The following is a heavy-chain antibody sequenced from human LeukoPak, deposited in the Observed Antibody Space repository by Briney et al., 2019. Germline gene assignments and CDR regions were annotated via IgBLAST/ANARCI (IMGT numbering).Heavy chain of an antibody. Sequence: ASVKVSCKASGYTFTSYGISWVRQAPGQGLEWMGWISAYNGNTNYAQKLQGRVTMTTDTSTSTAYMELRSLRSDDTAVYYCARDCGGGSCYPGLHFDYWGQGTLVTVSS. V-gene: IGHV1-18*01. CDR2: ISAYNGNT. J-gene: IGHJ4*02. CDR3: ARDCGGGSCYPGLHFDY. D-gene: IGHD2-15*01. CDR1: GYTFTSYG.